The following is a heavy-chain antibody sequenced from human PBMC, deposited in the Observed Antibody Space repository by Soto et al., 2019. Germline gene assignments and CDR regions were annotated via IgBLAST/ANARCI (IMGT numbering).Heavy chain of an antibody. CDR2: INHGGST. J-gene: IGHJ4*02. V-gene: IGHV4-34*01. CDR1: GESFRGYY. Sequence: SETLSLTCAVYGESFRGYYWSWIRQPPGKGLEWIGEINHGGSTSSNPSLKSRVTISVDTSKNQFSLRLGSVTAADTAVYFCARGDWSGTLDYWGQGTLVTVSS. D-gene: IGHD1-7*01. CDR3: ARGDWSGTLDY.